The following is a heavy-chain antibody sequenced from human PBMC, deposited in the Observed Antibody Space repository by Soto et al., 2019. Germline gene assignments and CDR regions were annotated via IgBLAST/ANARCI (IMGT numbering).Heavy chain of an antibody. CDR1: ADTFTSYY. Sequence: GASVKVSCKAPADTFTSYYIHWVRQAPGHGLEWMGIINPNGGSTRFAQTFQGRVTITADESTSTAYMELSSLRSEDTAVYYCARDPGRYFDWTPNSYGRDVWGQGTTVTVSS. CDR2: INPNGGST. J-gene: IGHJ6*02. CDR3: ARDPGRYFDWTPNSYGRDV. V-gene: IGHV1-46*01. D-gene: IGHD3-9*01.